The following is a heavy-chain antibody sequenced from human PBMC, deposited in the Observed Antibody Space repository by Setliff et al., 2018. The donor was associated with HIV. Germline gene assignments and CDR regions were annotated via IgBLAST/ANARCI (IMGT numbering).Heavy chain of an antibody. CDR3: AGPHHYFDF. CDR1: GDSISNNKYY. CDR2: IYHDGKT. J-gene: IGHJ4*02. Sequence: SETLCLTCSVSGDSISNNKYYWSWIRQPPGKGLEWTGSIYHDGKTYYNPSLKSRLTISVETSRRQFSLSLTSMTAADTAMYYCAGPHHYFDFWGQGTQVTVSS. V-gene: IGHV4-39*01.